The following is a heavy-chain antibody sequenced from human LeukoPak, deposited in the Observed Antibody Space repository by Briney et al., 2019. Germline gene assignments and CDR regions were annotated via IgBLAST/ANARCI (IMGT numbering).Heavy chain of an antibody. V-gene: IGHV1-46*01. Sequence: ASVKVSCKASGYTFTSYYIHWVRQAPGQGLEWMGMIYPRDGSTSYAQKFQGRVTVTRDRSTSTVHMELSGLRSEDTAVYYCARDQEGFDYWGQGTLVTVSS. CDR2: IYPRDGST. J-gene: IGHJ4*02. CDR3: ARDQEGFDY. CDR1: GYTFTSYY.